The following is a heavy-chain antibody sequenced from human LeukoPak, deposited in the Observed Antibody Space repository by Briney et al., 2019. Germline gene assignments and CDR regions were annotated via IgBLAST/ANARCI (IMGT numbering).Heavy chain of an antibody. CDR3: CRVACDSGFCNVDY. Sequence: SETLSLTCAVYGGSFSGYYWSWIRQPPGKGLEWIGEINHSGSTDYNPSLKSRVTISVDTSKNQFSLEVKSVTAADTAVYYCCRVACDSGFCNVDYWGQGTLVPVTS. CDR1: GGSFSGYY. CDR2: INHSGST. V-gene: IGHV4-34*01. J-gene: IGHJ4*02. D-gene: IGHD3-22*01.